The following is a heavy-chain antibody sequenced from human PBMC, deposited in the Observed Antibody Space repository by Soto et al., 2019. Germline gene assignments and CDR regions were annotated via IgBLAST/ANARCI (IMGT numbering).Heavy chain of an antibody. J-gene: IGHJ4*02. V-gene: IGHV2-5*02. CDR3: VPPRVGSGFGKCYYVDC. Sequence: QITLKESGPTLVKPTQTLTLTCTFSGFSLSSSGVGVGWIRQPPGKALEWLALISWDDDKRYSPSLKTRLTNTKHTSKIQVVLTTPNMDQVHTATPDCVPPRVGSGFGKCYYVDCRRQGTLV. CDR2: ISWDDDK. CDR1: GFSLSSSGVG. D-gene: IGHD3-10*01.